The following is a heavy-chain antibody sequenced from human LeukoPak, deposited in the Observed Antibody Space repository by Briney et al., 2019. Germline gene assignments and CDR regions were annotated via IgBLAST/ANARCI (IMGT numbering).Heavy chain of an antibody. Sequence: GSLRLSCAASGFIVSSNYMSWVRPAPGKGLEWVSVIYSGGSTYYADSVKGRFTISRDNSKNTLYLQMNSLRAEDTAVYYCARGSYSPCMDVWGQGTTVTVSS. J-gene: IGHJ6*02. CDR3: ARGSYSPCMDV. CDR1: GFIVSSNY. D-gene: IGHD6-13*01. V-gene: IGHV3-66*01. CDR2: IYSGGST.